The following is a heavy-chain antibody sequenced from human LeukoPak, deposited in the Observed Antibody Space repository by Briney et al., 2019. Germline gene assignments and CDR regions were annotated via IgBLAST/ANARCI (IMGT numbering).Heavy chain of an antibody. Sequence: ASVKVSCKPSGYTFTGYYMHWVRQAPGQGLEWMGRINPNNGGTSYAQKFQGRVTMTSDTSITTAYMELTGLTSDDTALYYCARGGFTILTGSFCHWGQGTLVTVSS. V-gene: IGHV1-2*06. CDR2: INPNNGGT. CDR3: ARGGFTILTGSFCH. CDR1: GYTFTGYY. D-gene: IGHD3-9*01. J-gene: IGHJ4*02.